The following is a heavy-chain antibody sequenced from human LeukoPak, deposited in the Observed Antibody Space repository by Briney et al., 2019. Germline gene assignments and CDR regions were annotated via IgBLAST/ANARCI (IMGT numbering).Heavy chain of an antibody. CDR3: AKTYYDFWSATLKGYYLDY. V-gene: IGHV3-23*01. CDR2: ISDSSGSSDIT. CDR1: GFTFSAYA. J-gene: IGHJ4*02. Sequence: GGSLRLSCAASGFTFSAYAMTWVRQAPGKGLEWVSGISDSSGSSDITYYAESVKGRFTISRDNSKNTLFLQMNSLRAEDTAVYYCAKTYYDFWSATLKGYYLDYWGQGALVTVSS. D-gene: IGHD3-3*01.